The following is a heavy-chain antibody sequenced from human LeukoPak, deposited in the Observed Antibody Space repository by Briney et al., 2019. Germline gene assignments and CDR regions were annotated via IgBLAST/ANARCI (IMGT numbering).Heavy chain of an antibody. CDR1: GFTFSSYE. CDR3: ARDHNWNDESSYMDV. CDR2: ISSSGSTI. J-gene: IGHJ6*03. D-gene: IGHD1-1*01. Sequence: PGGSLRLSCAASGFTFSSYEMNWVRQAPGKGLEWVSYISSSGSTIYYADSVKGRFTISRDNAKNSLYLQMNSLRAEDTAVYYCARDHNWNDESSYMDVWGKGTTVTISS. V-gene: IGHV3-48*03.